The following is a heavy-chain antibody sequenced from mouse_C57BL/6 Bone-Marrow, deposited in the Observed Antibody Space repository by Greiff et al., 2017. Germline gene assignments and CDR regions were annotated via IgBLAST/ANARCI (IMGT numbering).Heavy chain of an antibody. CDR1: GFSLTSYG. D-gene: IGHD1-1*01. CDR2: IWRGGST. V-gene: IGHV2-5*01. J-gene: IGHJ1*03. CDR3: AKPSYGSSYWYFDV. Sequence: VQLQQSGPGLVQPSQSLSITCTVSGFSLTSYGVHWVRQSPGKGLEWLGVIWRGGSTDYNAAFMSRLSITKDNSKSHVFFKMNSLQADDTAIYYCAKPSYGSSYWYFDVWGTGTTVTVSS.